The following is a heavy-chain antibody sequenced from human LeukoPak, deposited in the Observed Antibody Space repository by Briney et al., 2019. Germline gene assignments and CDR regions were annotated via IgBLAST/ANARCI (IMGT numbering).Heavy chain of an antibody. Sequence: SETLSLTCTVSGGSISSYYWSWIRQPPGKGLEWIGYIYYIGSITYNPSLKSRVTISVDTSKNQFSLKLSSVTAADTAVYYCAREQQLVNWFDPWGQGALVTVSS. J-gene: IGHJ5*02. CDR2: IYYIGSI. CDR1: GGSISSYY. V-gene: IGHV4-59*01. D-gene: IGHD6-13*01. CDR3: AREQQLVNWFDP.